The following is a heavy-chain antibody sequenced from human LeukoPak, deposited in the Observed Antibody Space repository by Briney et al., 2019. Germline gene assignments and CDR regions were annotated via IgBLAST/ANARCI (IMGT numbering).Heavy chain of an antibody. J-gene: IGHJ4*02. V-gene: IGHV3-15*01. CDR3: TTGNVVVPAAISG. CDR1: GLTFSNAW. CDR2: IKSKTDGGTT. Sequence: GGSLRLSCAASGLTFSNAWMSWVRQAPGKGLEWVGRIKSKTDGGTTDYAAPVKGRFTISRDDSKNTLYLQMNSLKTEDTAVYYCTTGNVVVPAAISGWGQGTLVTVSS. D-gene: IGHD2-2*01.